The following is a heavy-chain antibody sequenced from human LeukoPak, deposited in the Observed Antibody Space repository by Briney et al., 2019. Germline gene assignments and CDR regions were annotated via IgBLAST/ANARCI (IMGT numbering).Heavy chain of an antibody. CDR1: GFTFSSYA. CDR3: AKEGEDYSNFHYYYGMDV. V-gene: IGHV3-23*01. CDR2: ISGSGGST. D-gene: IGHD4-11*01. J-gene: IGHJ6*02. Sequence: GGSLRLSCAASGFTFSSYAMSWVRQAPGKGLECVSAISGSGGSTYYADSVKGRFTISRDNSKNTLYLQMNSLRAEDTAVYYCAKEGEDYSNFHYYYGMDVWGQGTTVTVSS.